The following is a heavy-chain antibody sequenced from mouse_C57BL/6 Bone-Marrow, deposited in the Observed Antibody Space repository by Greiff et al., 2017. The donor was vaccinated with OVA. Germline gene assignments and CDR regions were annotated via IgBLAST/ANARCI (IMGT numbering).Heavy chain of an antibody. CDR3: ARDYGSSWFAY. J-gene: IGHJ3*01. Sequence: VKLMESGAELARPGASVKMSCKASGYTFTSYTMHWVKQRPGQGLEWIGYINPSSGYTKYNQKFKDKATLTADKSSSTAYMQLSSLTSEDSAVYYCARDYGSSWFAYWGQGTLVTVSA. CDR2: INPSSGYT. D-gene: IGHD1-1*01. CDR1: GYTFTSYT. V-gene: IGHV1-4*01.